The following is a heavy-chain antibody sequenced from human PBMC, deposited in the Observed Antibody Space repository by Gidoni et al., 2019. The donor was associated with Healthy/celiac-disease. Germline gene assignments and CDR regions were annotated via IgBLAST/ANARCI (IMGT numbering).Heavy chain of an antibody. CDR3: ARVLGTMVLGVCYGMDV. J-gene: IGHJ6*02. V-gene: IGHV1-8*01. Sequence: QVQLVQSGAEVTKPGASVKVSCKASGYTFTSYDINWVRHATGQGLDWMGGMDPNSGTTGYAQKFQVRVTMTRNTSISTAYMELSSLRAEDTAVYYCARVLGTMVLGVCYGMDVWGQGTTVTVSS. CDR2: MDPNSGTT. D-gene: IGHD3-10*01. CDR1: GYTFTSYD.